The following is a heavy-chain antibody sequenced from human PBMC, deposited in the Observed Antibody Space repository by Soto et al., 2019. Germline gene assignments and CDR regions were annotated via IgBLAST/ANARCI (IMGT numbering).Heavy chain of an antibody. J-gene: IGHJ4*02. D-gene: IGHD3-22*01. CDR3: AASDSSGYYPDY. V-gene: IGHV3-33*01. CDR2: IWYDGSNK. CDR1: GFTFSSYG. Sequence: PWGSLRLSCAASGFTFSSYGMHWVRQAPGKGLEWVAVIWYDGSNKYYADSVKGRFTISRDNSKNTLYLQMNSLRAEDTAVYYCAASDSSGYYPDYWGQGTLVTVSS.